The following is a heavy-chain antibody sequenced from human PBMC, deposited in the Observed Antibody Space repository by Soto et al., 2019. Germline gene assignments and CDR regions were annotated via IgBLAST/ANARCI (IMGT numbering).Heavy chain of an antibody. Sequence: SETLSLTYAVSGSSIGSSYYWGWIRPPPGKGLEWIGTIHHGGSSFYNPSLKSRVTMSVDTSKNQFALKLRSVTAADTAVYFCERDCGTTTRDPRGFDPCGQGTLGT. V-gene: IGHV4-38-2*02. CDR1: GSSIGSSYY. J-gene: IGHJ5*02. CDR3: ERDCGTTTRDPRGFDP. CDR2: IHHGGSS.